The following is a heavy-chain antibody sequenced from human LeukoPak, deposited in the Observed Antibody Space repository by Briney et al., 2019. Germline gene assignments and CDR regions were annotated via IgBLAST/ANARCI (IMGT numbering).Heavy chain of an antibody. CDR1: GYTFTGYY. V-gene: IGHV1-24*01. CDR2: FDPEDGET. CDR3: ATSRFMIVKPDNFYYFDY. Sequence: ASVKVSCKASGYTFTGYYMHWVRQAPGQGLEWMGGFDPEDGETIYAQKFQGRVTMTEDTSTDTAYMELSSLRSEDTAVYYCATSRFMIVKPDNFYYFDYWGQGTLVTVSS. D-gene: IGHD3-22*01. J-gene: IGHJ4*02.